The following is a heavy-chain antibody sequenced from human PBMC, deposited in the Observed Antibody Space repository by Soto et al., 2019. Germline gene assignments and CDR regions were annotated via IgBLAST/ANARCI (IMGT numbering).Heavy chain of an antibody. V-gene: IGHV5-51*01. J-gene: IGHJ4*02. CDR1: GYSFANYW. CDR3: ARGDSSDYSTATPADY. Sequence: GESLKLSCSGCGYSFANYWIGWVRQKPGKGLEWMGIIYPSDSDTRYSPSFQGQVTISADKSISTAYLQWNSLKASDTAMYFCARGDSSDYSTATPADYWGQGTLVTVSS. CDR2: IYPSDSDT. D-gene: IGHD3-22*01.